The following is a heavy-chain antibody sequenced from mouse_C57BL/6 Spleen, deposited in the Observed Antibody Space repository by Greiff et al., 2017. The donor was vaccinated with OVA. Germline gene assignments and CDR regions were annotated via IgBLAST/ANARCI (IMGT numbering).Heavy chain of an antibody. Sequence: QVQLQQSGPELVKPGASVKISCKASGYAFSSSWMNWVKQRPGKGLEWIGRIYPGDGDPNYNGKFKGKATLTADKSSSTAYMQLSSLTSEDSAVYFCARGYYGMNAMDYWGQGTSVTVSS. J-gene: IGHJ4*01. CDR1: GYAFSSSW. CDR3: ARGYYGMNAMDY. D-gene: IGHD1-1*01. V-gene: IGHV1-82*01. CDR2: IYPGDGDP.